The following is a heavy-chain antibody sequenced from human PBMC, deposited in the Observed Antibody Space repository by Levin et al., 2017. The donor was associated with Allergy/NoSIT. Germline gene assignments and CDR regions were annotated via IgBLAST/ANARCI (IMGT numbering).Heavy chain of an antibody. Sequence: PGGSLRLSCVASGLTFSSYGMSWVRQAPGKGLEWVSIIGTGGSSTYYADSLKGRFTISRDNSKSTLYLQMNSLRDEDTAVYYCAKVLGRFLWVGMDVWGQGTTVTVSS. J-gene: IGHJ6*02. D-gene: IGHD2/OR15-2a*01. V-gene: IGHV3-23*01. CDR3: AKVLGRFLWVGMDV. CDR1: GLTFSSYG. CDR2: IGTGGSST.